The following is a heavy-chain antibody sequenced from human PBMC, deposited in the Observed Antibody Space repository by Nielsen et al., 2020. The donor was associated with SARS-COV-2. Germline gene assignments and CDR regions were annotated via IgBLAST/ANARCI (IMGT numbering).Heavy chain of an antibody. CDR3: ARSLAAPRSDYMDV. CDR2: IYPGDSDT. CDR1: GYSFTSYW. J-gene: IGHJ6*03. D-gene: IGHD6-6*01. V-gene: IGHV5-51*01. Sequence: KVSCKGSGYSFTSYWIGWVRQMPGKGLEWMGIIYPGDSDTRYSPSFQGQVTISADKSISTAYLQWSSLKASDTAMYYCARSLAAPRSDYMDVWAKGPRSPSP.